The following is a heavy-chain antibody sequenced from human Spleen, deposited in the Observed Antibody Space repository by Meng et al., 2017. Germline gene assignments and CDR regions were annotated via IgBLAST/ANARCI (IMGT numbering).Heavy chain of an antibody. J-gene: IGHJ4*02. D-gene: IGHD1-26*01. CDR2: ISGSGGTT. CDR1: GFTFNKYA. CDR3: SRQVGPDY. Sequence: GESLKISCAASGFTFNKYAMSWVRQAPGKGLEWVSAISGSGGTTHHADSVQGRFTISRDNSKNTLYLQMNSLRVEDTAVYYCSRQVGPDYWGQGTLVTVSS. V-gene: IGHV3-23*01.